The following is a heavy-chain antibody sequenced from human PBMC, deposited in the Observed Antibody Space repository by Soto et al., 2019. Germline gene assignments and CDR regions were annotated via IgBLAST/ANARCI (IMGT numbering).Heavy chain of an antibody. CDR2: IIPIFGTA. V-gene: IGHV1-69*13. Sequence: GASVKVSCKASRGTFSSYAIRWVRQAPGQRHEWMGGIIPIFGTANYAQKFQGRVTITADESTSTAYMELSGLRSEDTAVYYCARCGIVGVPAAISRLSGMDVWGQGTTVTVSS. J-gene: IGHJ6*02. CDR1: RGTFSSYA. CDR3: ARCGIVGVPAAISRLSGMDV. D-gene: IGHD2-2*02.